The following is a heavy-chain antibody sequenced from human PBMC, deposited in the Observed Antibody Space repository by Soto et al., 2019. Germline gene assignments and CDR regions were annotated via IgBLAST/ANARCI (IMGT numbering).Heavy chain of an antibody. J-gene: IGHJ6*02. CDR2: IYSGGST. V-gene: IGHV3-66*01. CDR3: AREYRGYSNYVSYYYGMDV. D-gene: IGHD4-4*01. Sequence: GGSLRLSCAASGFTVSSNYMSWVRQAPGKGLEWVSVIYSGGSTYYADSVKGRFTISRDNSKNTLYLQMNSLRAEDTAVYYCAREYRGYSNYVSYYYGMDVWGQGTTVTVSS. CDR1: GFTVSSNY.